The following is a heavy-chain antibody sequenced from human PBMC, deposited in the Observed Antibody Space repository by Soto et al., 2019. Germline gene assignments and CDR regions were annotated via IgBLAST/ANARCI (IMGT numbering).Heavy chain of an antibody. D-gene: IGHD1-26*01. J-gene: IGHJ4*02. CDR3: AKAQYTGISKTLDY. CDR1: GFTFSSYT. V-gene: IGHV3-23*01. CDR2: ISESGAIT. Sequence: EVHLLESGGGLVQPGGSLRLSCVASGFTFSSYTMYWVRQVPGKGLEWVSDISESGAITHYADSVKGRFTISRDDPKSTLYLKMHTLRGADTAVYYCAKAQYTGISKTLDYWGQGTLVTVST.